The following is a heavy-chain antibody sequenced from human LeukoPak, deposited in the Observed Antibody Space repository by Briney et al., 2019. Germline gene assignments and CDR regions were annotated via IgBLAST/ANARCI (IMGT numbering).Heavy chain of an antibody. CDR1: GGSFSGYY. CDR2: INHSGST. CDR3: ARGAAADY. Sequence: SETLSLTCAVYGGSFSGYYWSWLRQPPGKGLEWIGEINHSGSTNYNPSLKSRVTLSVDTPKNQFSLKLSAVSAADTAVYYCARGAAADYWGQGTLVTVSS. V-gene: IGHV4-34*01. D-gene: IGHD6-13*01. J-gene: IGHJ4*02.